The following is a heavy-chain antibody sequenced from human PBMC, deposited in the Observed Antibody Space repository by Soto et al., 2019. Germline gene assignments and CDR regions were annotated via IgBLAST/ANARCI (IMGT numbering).Heavy chain of an antibody. CDR1: GFSVTETQ. CDR3: AAGVDAY. J-gene: IGHJ4*02. Sequence: EVQLVETVGCLIQPGGSLRLSCAVSGFSVTETQVTWVRQAPGNGLEWVCVIYSGGTTNYADSVKGRFTISRDNSRNTVYLQMNSLRVEDSAVYYCAAGVDAYWGQGSQDAVSS. D-gene: IGHD3-10*01. CDR2: IYSGGTT. V-gene: IGHV3-53*02.